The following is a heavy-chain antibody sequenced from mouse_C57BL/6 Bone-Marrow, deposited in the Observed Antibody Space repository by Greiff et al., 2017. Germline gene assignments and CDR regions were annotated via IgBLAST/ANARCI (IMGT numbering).Heavy chain of an antibody. D-gene: IGHD2-1*01. J-gene: IGHJ4*01. CDR3: ARWCNYAYALDY. CDR1: GYTFTSYW. CDR2: IYPGSGST. Sequence: VQLQESGPELVRPGASVKISCKAPGYTFTSYWMQWVRQRPGQGLEWIGEIYPGSGSTYYNEKFKGKATLTVDTSSSTAYMQLSSLTSEDSAVYFCARWCNYAYALDYWGQGTSVTVSS. V-gene: IGHV1-56*01.